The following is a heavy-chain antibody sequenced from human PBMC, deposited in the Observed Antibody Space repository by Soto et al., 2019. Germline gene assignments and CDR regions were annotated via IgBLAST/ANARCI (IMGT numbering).Heavy chain of an antibody. CDR3: ARLTTVTSADAFDI. CDR2: ISAYNGNT. V-gene: IGHV1-18*01. D-gene: IGHD4-17*01. J-gene: IGHJ3*02. CDR1: GYTFTSYG. Sequence: QVQLVQSGAEVKKPGASVKVSCKASGYTFTSYGISWVRQAPGQGLEWMGWISAYNGNTNYAQKLQGRVTMTTDTSTSTAYTDLRTLRSDDTAVYYCARLTTVTSADAFDIWGQGTMVTVSS.